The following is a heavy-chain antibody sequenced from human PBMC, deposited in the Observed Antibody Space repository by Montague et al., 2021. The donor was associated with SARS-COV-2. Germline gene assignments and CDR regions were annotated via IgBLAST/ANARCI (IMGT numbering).Heavy chain of an antibody. CDR2: INHSGST. V-gene: IGHV4-34*01. CDR3: ARGRRILLWFGELLSGGDYYGMDV. CDR1: GGSFSGYY. Sequence: SETLSLTCAVYGGSFSGYYWSWIRQPPGKGLEWIGEINHSGSTSXNPSCRSRVTISVDTSKNQFSLKLSSVTAADTAVYYCARGRRILLWFGELLSGGDYYGMDVWGQGTTVTVSS. J-gene: IGHJ6*02. D-gene: IGHD3-10*01.